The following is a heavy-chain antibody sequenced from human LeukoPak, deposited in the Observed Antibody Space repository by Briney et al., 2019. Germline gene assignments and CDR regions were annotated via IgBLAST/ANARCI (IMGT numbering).Heavy chain of an antibody. D-gene: IGHD1-26*01. CDR3: ARGYSGWWPEYYFDY. Sequence: PGGSLRLSCAASGFTFSSYSMNWVRQAPRKGLEWVSSITSSGSTIYYADSVKGRFTISRDNSKNTLYLQMNSLRAEDTAVYYCARGYSGWWPEYYFDYWAREPWSPSPQ. CDR2: ITSSGSTI. J-gene: IGHJ4*02. CDR1: GFTFSSYS. V-gene: IGHV3-48*01.